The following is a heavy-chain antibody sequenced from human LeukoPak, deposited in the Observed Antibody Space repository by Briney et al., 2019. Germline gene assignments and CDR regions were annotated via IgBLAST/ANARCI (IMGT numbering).Heavy chain of an antibody. Sequence: GGSLRLSCAVSGFTFNSHAMCWVRQAPGKGLEWVAVIWYDGSNKYYADSVKGRFTISRDNSKNTLYLQMNSLRAEDTAVYYCARGGEYGDYGMDVWGQGTTVTVSS. CDR3: ARGGEYGDYGMDV. V-gene: IGHV3-33*08. CDR2: IWYDGSNK. D-gene: IGHD3-16*01. J-gene: IGHJ6*02. CDR1: GFTFNSHA.